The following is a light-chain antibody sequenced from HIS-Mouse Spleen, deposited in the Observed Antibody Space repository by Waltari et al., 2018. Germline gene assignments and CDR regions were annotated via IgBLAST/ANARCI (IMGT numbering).Light chain of an antibody. Sequence: QSALTQPRSVSGSPGQSVTISCTGTSSDVGCYNYVSGYQQHPGKAPKLMIYDVSKRPSGVPDRFSGSKSGNTASLTISGLQAEDEADYYCCSYAGSYTGVFGTGTKVTVL. V-gene: IGLV2-11*01. CDR3: CSYAGSYTGV. CDR1: SSDVGCYNY. J-gene: IGLJ1*01. CDR2: DVS.